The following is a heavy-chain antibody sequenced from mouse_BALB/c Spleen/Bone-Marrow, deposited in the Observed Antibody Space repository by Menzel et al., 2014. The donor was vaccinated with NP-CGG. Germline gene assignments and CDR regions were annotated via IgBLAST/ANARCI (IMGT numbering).Heavy chain of an antibody. D-gene: IGHD2-14*01. CDR3: DSYGYAWYFDD. J-gene: IGHJ1*01. V-gene: IGHV14-3*02. Sequence: VHLKESGAELVKPGASVKLSCTASGFNINDHYMHWVKQRPEQGLEWIGRIDPANGNTKYDPKFQGKATITADTSSNTAYLQLSSLTSEDTDVYYCDSYGYAWYFDDWGAGTAVTVSS. CDR1: GFNINDHY. CDR2: IDPANGNT.